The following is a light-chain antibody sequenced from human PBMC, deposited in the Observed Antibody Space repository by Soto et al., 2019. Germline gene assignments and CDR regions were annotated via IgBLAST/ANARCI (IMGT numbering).Light chain of an antibody. CDR3: QQRSNWPPDIN. V-gene: IGKV3D-20*02. Sequence: EIVRTKSPATLSVSPVEISNIYFMAIHFVASSYVAWYQQKPGQAPRLLIYGASSRATGIPDRFSGSGSGTDFTLTISRLDPEDFGVYYCQQRSNWPPDINCGQGKRREIK. J-gene: IGKJ5*01. CDR1: HFVASSY. CDR2: GAS.